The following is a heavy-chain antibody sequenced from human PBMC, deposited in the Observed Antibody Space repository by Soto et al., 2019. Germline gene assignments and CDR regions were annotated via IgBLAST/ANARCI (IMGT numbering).Heavy chain of an antibody. V-gene: IGHV3-7*01. D-gene: IGHD5-18*01. CDR2: IKQDGSEK. Sequence: EVQLVESGGGLVQPGGSLRLSCAASGFTFSSHWMSWVRQAPGKGLEWVANIKQDGSEKYYVDSVKGRFTISRDNAKNSLYLQMNSLRAEDTAVYYCARDESGYSYGFDYWGQGTLVTVSS. CDR1: GFTFSSHW. CDR3: ARDESGYSYGFDY. J-gene: IGHJ4*02.